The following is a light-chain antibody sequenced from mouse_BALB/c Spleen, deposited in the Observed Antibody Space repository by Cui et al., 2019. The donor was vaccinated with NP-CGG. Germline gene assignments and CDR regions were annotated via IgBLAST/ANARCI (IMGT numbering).Light chain of an antibody. CDR3: ALWYSNHWV. CDR1: TGAVTTSTY. Sequence: QAVVTQESALTPSPGETVTRTCRSSTGAVTTSTYANWVQEKPDHLFTGLIGGTNNRAPGVPARFSGSLIGDKAALTITGAQTEDEAIYFCALWYSNHWVFGGGTKLTVL. V-gene: IGLV1*01. CDR2: GTN. J-gene: IGLJ1*01.